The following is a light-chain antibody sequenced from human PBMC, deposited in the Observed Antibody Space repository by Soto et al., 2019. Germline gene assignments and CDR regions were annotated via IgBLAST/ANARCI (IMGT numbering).Light chain of an antibody. J-gene: IGKJ4*01. V-gene: IGKV3-11*01. CDR2: DAS. Sequence: EIVMTQSPGTLSLSPGESATLSCRASQSVSSHLAWYQQKPGQAPRLLIYDASHRATGIPASFSGGGSGTDFTLTISSLEPEYFAVYYCQQRSNWPLTFGGGTKVDIK. CDR3: QQRSNWPLT. CDR1: QSVSSH.